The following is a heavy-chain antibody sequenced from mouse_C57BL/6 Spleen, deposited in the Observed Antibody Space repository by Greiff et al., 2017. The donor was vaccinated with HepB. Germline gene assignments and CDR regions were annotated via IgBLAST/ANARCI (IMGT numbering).Heavy chain of an antibody. Sequence: EAQLQQSGPVLVKPGASVKMSCKASGYTFTDYYMNWVKQSHGKSLEWIGVINPYNGGTSYNQKFKGKATLTVDKSSSTAYMELNSLTSEDSAVYYCARSPGHYYAMDYWGQGTSVTVSS. D-gene: IGHD4-1*01. V-gene: IGHV1-19*01. CDR1: GYTFTDYY. J-gene: IGHJ4*01. CDR3: ARSPGHYYAMDY. CDR2: INPYNGGT.